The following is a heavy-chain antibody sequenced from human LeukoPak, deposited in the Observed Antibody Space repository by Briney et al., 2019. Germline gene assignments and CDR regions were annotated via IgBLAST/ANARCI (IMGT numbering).Heavy chain of an antibody. Sequence: SVKVSCKASGGTFSSYAISWVRQAPGQGLEWMGGIIPIFGTANYAQKFQGRVTITADESTSTAYMELSSLRSEDTAVYYCARDRTRNNWNYDWFDPWDQGTLVTVSS. CDR3: ARDRTRNNWNYDWFDP. CDR1: GGTFSSYA. J-gene: IGHJ5*02. V-gene: IGHV1-69*01. D-gene: IGHD1-7*01. CDR2: IIPIFGTA.